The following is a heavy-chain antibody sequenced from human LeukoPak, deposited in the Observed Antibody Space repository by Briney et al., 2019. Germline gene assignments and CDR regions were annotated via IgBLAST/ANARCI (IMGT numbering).Heavy chain of an antibody. J-gene: IGHJ5*02. CDR2: IRYDASDK. D-gene: IGHD7-27*01. Sequence: AGGSLRLSCAASGFTFSSYWMSWVRQAPGKGLDWVAFIRYDASDKYYADSVKGRFTISRDNSKNTLYLQMNSLSPEDTAMYYCAKDPDLNEALGTPWGQGTLVTVSS. CDR1: GFTFSSYW. CDR3: AKDPDLNEALGTP. V-gene: IGHV3-30*02.